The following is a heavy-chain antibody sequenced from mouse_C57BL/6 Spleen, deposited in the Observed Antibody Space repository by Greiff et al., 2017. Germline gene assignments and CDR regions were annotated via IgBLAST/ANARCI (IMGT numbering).Heavy chain of an antibody. J-gene: IGHJ1*03. V-gene: IGHV1-5*01. CDR1: GYTFTSYW. Sequence: EVQLQQSGTVLARPGASVKMSCKTSGYTFTSYWMHWVKQRPGQGLEWIGAIYPGNSDTSYNQKFKGKAKLTAVTSASTAYMELSSLTNEDSAVYYCTRSGLRLGGDWYVDVWGTGTTVTVSS. D-gene: IGHD2-2*01. CDR3: TRSGLRLGGDWYVDV. CDR2: IYPGNSDT.